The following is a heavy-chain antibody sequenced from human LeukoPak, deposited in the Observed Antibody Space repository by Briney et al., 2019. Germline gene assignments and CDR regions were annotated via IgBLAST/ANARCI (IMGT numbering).Heavy chain of an antibody. V-gene: IGHV3-11*01. D-gene: IGHD6-19*01. CDR3: ARVYSSGWYALDY. Sequence: GGSLRLSCAASGFTFSDYYMSWIRQAPGKGLEWVPYISSSGSTIYYADSVKGRFTISRDNAKNSLYLQMDSLRAEDTAVYYCARVYSSGWYALDYWGQGTLVTVSS. CDR2: ISSSGSTI. CDR1: GFTFSDYY. J-gene: IGHJ4*02.